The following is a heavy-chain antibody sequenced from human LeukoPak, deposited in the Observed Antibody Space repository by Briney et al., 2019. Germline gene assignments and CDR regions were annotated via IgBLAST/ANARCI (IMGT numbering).Heavy chain of an antibody. D-gene: IGHD3-10*01. CDR1: GFTFSSYG. Sequence: GRSLRLSCAASGFTFSSYGMHWVRQAPGKGLEWVAVIWYDGSNKYYADSVKGRFTISRDNSKNTLYLQMSSLRAEDTAVYYCARTIRGYWGQGTLVTVSS. CDR3: ARTIRGY. J-gene: IGHJ4*02. V-gene: IGHV3-33*01. CDR2: IWYDGSNK.